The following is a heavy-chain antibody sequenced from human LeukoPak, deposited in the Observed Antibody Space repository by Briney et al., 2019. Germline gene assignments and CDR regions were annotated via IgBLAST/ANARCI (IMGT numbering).Heavy chain of an antibody. CDR2: NSGSGSST. V-gene: IGHV3-23*01. Sequence: GGSLRLSCAASGFTFSSYAMHWVRQAPGKGLEWVSPNSGSGSSTYYADSVKGRFTISRDNSKNTLYLQMNSLRAEDTAVYYCAKGVAVASPYYFDYWGQGTLVTVSS. CDR1: GFTFSSYA. CDR3: AKGVAVASPYYFDY. D-gene: IGHD6-19*01. J-gene: IGHJ4*02.